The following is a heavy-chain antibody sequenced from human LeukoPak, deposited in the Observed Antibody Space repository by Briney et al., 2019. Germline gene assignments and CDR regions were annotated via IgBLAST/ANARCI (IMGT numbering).Heavy chain of an antibody. V-gene: IGHV3-43D*03. J-gene: IGHJ5*02. CDR1: GFTFDDYA. CDR2: ISWDGGST. CDR3: AKGAYDSSDNWFDP. Sequence: GGSLRLSCAASGFTFDDYAMHWVRQAPGKGLEWVSLISWDGGSTYYADSVKGRFTISRDNSKNSLYLQMNSLRAEDIALYYCAKGAYDSSDNWFDPWGQGTLVTVSS. D-gene: IGHD3-22*01.